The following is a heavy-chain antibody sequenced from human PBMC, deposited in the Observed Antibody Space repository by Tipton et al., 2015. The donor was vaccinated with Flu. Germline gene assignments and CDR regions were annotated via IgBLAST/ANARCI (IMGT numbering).Heavy chain of an antibody. D-gene: IGHD3-16*01. Sequence: GSLRLSCAASGFTLSSYWMSWVRQAPGKGLEWVANINQDGSKKYYVDSVKGRFTISRDNAKNSLFLQMTSLRAEDTAVYFCARLGLPDHWGQGTLVTVSS. CDR3: ARLGLPDH. CDR2: INQDGSKK. V-gene: IGHV3-7*01. J-gene: IGHJ4*02. CDR1: GFTLSSYW.